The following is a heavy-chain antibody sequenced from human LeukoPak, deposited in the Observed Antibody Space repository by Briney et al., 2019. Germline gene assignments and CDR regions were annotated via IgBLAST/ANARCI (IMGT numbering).Heavy chain of an antibody. CDR2: IKQDGSEK. CDR1: GFTFSSFG. CDR3: ARLKLLWSNYFDY. Sequence: GGSLRLSCAASGFTFSSFGMSWVRQAPGKGLEWVANIKQDGSEKYYVDSVKGRFTISRDNAKNSLYLQMNSLRAEDTAVYYCARLKLLWSNYFDYWGQGTLVTVSS. V-gene: IGHV3-7*01. J-gene: IGHJ4*02. D-gene: IGHD2-2*01.